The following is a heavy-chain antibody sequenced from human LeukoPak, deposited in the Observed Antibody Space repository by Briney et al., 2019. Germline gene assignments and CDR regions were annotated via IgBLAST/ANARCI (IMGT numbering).Heavy chain of an antibody. V-gene: IGHV1-69*13. CDR3: AVTGETMVRGVIMNYYYYMDV. D-gene: IGHD3-10*01. CDR1: GGTFSSYA. CDR2: IIPIFGTA. Sequence: ASVKVSCKASGGTFSSYAISWVRQAPGQGLEWTGGIIPIFGTANYAQKFQGRVTITADESTSTAYMELSSLRSEDTAVYYCAVTGETMVRGVIMNYYYYMDVWGKGTTVTISS. J-gene: IGHJ6*03.